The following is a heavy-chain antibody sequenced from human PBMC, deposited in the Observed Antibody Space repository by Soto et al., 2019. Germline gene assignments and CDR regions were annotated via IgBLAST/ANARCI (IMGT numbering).Heavy chain of an antibody. J-gene: IGHJ5*02. CDR2: ISYDGSNK. Sequence: GGSLRLSCAASGFTFSSYAMHWVRQAPGKGLEWVAVISYDGSNKYYADSVKGRFTISRDNSKDTLYLQMNSLRAEDTAVYYCARDGSYSGSYYWFDPWGPGPLVTVS. CDR1: GFTFSSYA. V-gene: IGHV3-30-3*01. CDR3: ARDGSYSGSYYWFDP. D-gene: IGHD1-26*01.